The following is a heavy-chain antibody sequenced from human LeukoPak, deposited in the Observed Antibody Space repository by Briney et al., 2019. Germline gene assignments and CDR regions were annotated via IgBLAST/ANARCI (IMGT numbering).Heavy chain of an antibody. CDR2: ISSSSSYI. J-gene: IGHJ4*02. D-gene: IGHD5-12*01. Sequence: PGGSLRLSCAASGFTFSSYSMNWVRQAPGKGLEWVSSISSSSSYIYYADSVKGRFTISRDNAKNSLYLQMNSLRAEDTAVYYCVRDYFRGDIVATIMDYWGQGTLVTASS. CDR1: GFTFSSYS. CDR3: VRDYFRGDIVATIMDY. V-gene: IGHV3-21*04.